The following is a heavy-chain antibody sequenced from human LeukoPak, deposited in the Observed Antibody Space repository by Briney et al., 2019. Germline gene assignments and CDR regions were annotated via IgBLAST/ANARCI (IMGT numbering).Heavy chain of an antibody. V-gene: IGHV3-23*01. CDR2: LSDSGTTT. D-gene: IGHD5-12*01. CDR3: AKDQGYSGYALMSHEY. J-gene: IGHJ4*02. CDR1: GFTFRNYG. Sequence: GGSLRLSCAASGFTFRNYGMSWVRQAPGKGLEWVSALSDSGTTTYYADSVKGRFTISRDISKNTLYLQMNSLRAEDTAVYYCAKDQGYSGYALMSHEYWGQGTLVTVSS.